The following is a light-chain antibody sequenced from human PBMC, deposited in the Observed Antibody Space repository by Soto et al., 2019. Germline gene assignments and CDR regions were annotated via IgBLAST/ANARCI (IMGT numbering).Light chain of an antibody. CDR2: MVS. CDR3: TSPTPGSLYV. J-gene: IGLJ1*01. Sequence: QSALTQPASVSGSPGQSIAISCTGTRSDVGAYNYVSWYQQYPGRVPKLLIYMVSNRPSGVSNRFSGSKSGNTASLTISGLQAEDEADYFCTSPTPGSLYVFGTGTKVTVL. V-gene: IGLV2-14*01. CDR1: RSDVGAYNY.